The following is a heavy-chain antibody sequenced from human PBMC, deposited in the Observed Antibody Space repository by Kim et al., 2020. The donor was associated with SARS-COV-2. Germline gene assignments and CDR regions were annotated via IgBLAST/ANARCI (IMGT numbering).Heavy chain of an antibody. Sequence: GESLKISCKGSGYSFTSYWISWVRQMPGKGLEWMGRIDPSDSYTNYSPSFQGHVTISADKSISTAYLQWSSLKASDTAMYYCAMEPPEPSSDYYYYGMDVWGQGTTVTVSS. V-gene: IGHV5-10-1*01. CDR2: IDPSDSYT. CDR1: GYSFTSYW. J-gene: IGHJ6*02. CDR3: AMEPPEPSSDYYYYGMDV. D-gene: IGHD1-26*01.